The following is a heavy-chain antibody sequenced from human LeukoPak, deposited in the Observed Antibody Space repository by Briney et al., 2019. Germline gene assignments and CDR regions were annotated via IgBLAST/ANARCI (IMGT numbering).Heavy chain of an antibody. J-gene: IGHJ4*02. CDR2: NYYSGST. D-gene: IGHD3-10*01. Sequence: SETLSLTCTVSGGSISTSNYYGGSVRQPPGRGRGWLGSNYYSGSTYYNPSRKGQVTISVDTSKNQFSLRLSSVTAADTAVYYCARGGNYYGWGKVLDYWGQGTLVTVSS. CDR1: GGSISTSNYY. CDR3: ARGGNYYGWGKVLDY. V-gene: IGHV4-39*07.